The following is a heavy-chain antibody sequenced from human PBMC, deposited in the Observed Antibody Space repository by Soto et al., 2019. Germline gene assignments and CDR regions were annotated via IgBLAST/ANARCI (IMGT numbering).Heavy chain of an antibody. CDR3: AREGDCGGDCYSLQAYYYGMDV. CDR1: GGTFSSYA. V-gene: IGHV1-69*01. Sequence: QVQLVQSGAEVKKPGSSVKVSCKASGGTFSSYAISWVRQAPGQGLEWMGGIIPIFGTANYAQKFQGRVTITADESTSTAYMELSSLGSEDTAVYYCAREGDCGGDCYSLQAYYYGMDVWGQGTTVTVSS. D-gene: IGHD2-21*02. CDR2: IIPIFGTA. J-gene: IGHJ6*02.